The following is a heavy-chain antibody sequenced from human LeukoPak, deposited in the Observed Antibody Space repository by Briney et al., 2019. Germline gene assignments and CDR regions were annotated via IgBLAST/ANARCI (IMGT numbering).Heavy chain of an antibody. CDR1: GYTFTSYY. Sequence: GASVKVSCKASGYTFTSYYMHWVRQAPGQGLEWMGIINPSGGSTSYAQKFQGRVTMTRDMSTSTVYMELGSLRSEDTAVYYCATLHQYFYDSSGSVGRDYWGQGTLVTVSS. D-gene: IGHD3-22*01. CDR2: INPSGGST. J-gene: IGHJ4*02. V-gene: IGHV1-46*01. CDR3: ATLHQYFYDSSGSVGRDY.